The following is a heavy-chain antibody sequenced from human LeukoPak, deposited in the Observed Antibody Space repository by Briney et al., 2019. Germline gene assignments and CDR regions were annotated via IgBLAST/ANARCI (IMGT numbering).Heavy chain of an antibody. V-gene: IGHV1-2*02. Sequence: ASVKVSRKASGYTFTGYYMHWVRQAPGQGLEWMGWINPNSGGTNYAQKFQGRVTMTRDTSISTAYMELSRLRSDDTAVYYCARVQYSSSGDDYWGQGTLVTVSS. CDR2: INPNSGGT. J-gene: IGHJ4*02. D-gene: IGHD6-13*01. CDR3: ARVQYSSSGDDY. CDR1: GYTFTGYY.